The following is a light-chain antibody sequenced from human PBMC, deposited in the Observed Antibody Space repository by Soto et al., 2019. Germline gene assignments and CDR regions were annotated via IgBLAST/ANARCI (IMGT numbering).Light chain of an antibody. V-gene: IGKV3-11*01. CDR3: QQRSNWPLIFT. J-gene: IGKJ3*01. CDR1: QSIGSS. CDR2: DAS. Sequence: EIVLTQSPATLSLSPGERATLSCSASQSIGSSLAWYQQKPGQAPRLLFFDASNRATGIPARFSGSGSGTDFTLTISSLEPEDFAVYYCQQRSNWPLIFTFGPGTKVDMK.